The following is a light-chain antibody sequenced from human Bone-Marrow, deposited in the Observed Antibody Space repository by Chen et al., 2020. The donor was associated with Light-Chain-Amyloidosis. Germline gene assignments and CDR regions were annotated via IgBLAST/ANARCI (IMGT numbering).Light chain of an antibody. CDR1: QTISSNY. V-gene: IGKV3-20*01. CDR3: QQYGTSPLT. CDR2: GSS. J-gene: IGKJ4*01. Sequence: EIVFTQSPRTLSLSPGEGANLSCRDSQTISSNYLTWYQQKFGQAPRLLIYGSSSRATGIPDRFTGSGSGTDFTLTINRLEPEDFAMYYCQQYGTSPLTFGGGTKVEIK.